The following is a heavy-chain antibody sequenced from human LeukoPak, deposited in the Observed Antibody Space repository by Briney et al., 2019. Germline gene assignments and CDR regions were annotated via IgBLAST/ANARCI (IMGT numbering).Heavy chain of an antibody. Sequence: GGSLRLSCVASGFTYSSYVMSWVRQAPGKGLDWVSVISGSGISTYYADSVKDRFTISRDNSKNTLYLQMNNLRAEDTAVYYCSKGHYFDSRGYYYHHWGQGTLVTVSS. D-gene: IGHD3-22*01. CDR2: ISGSGIST. CDR1: GFTYSSYV. J-gene: IGHJ1*01. V-gene: IGHV3-23*01. CDR3: SKGHYFDSRGYYYHH.